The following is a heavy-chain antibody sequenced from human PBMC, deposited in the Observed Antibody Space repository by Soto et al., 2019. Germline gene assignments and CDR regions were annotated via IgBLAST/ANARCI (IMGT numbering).Heavy chain of an antibody. V-gene: IGHV4-31*03. Sequence: QVQLQESGPGLVKPSQTLSLTCTVSGGSISSGGYYWSWIRQHPGKGLEGIGYIYYSGSSYYNPSLQSRVTISEDTSKHQFSLKLSSVTAADTAVYYCAREGVSSSPTLSGMDVWGQGTKVTVSS. CDR1: GGSISSGGYY. CDR2: IYYSGSS. D-gene: IGHD6-13*01. J-gene: IGHJ6*02. CDR3: AREGVSSSPTLSGMDV.